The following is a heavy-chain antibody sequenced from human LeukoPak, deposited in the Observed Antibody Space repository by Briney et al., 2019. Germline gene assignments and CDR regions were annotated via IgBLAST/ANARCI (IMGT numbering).Heavy chain of an antibody. CDR2: VSSDGSTK. Sequence: TGGSLRLSCAASGFMLSDNGMHWVRQAPGKGLEWVAVVSSDGSTKYYADSVRGRFTISRDNSKNTLFLQMSSLRVEDTAVYYCAKSSYDSSGHYYVGNWGQGTLVTVSS. CDR3: AKSSYDSSGHYYVGN. D-gene: IGHD3-22*01. CDR1: GFMLSDNG. V-gene: IGHV3-30*18. J-gene: IGHJ4*02.